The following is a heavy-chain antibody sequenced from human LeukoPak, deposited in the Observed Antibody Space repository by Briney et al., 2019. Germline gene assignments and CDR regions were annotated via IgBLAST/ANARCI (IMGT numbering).Heavy chain of an antibody. J-gene: IGHJ4*02. CDR2: IYYSGST. CDR1: GGSISSRTYY. Sequence: SETLSLTCSVSGGSISSRTYYWAWIRQRPGKGLEWIGSIYYSGSTYYNPSLKSRVTISVDTSKNQFSLKLSSVTAADTAVYYCAGDYYDSSGYPQFKDYWGQGTLVTVSS. V-gene: IGHV4-39*07. D-gene: IGHD3-22*01. CDR3: AGDYYDSSGYPQFKDY.